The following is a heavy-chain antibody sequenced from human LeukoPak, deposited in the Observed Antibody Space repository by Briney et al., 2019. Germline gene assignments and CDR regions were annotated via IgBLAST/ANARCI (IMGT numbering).Heavy chain of an antibody. J-gene: IGHJ5*02. CDR1: GGSFSGYY. D-gene: IGHD3-10*01. CDR2: INHSGST. CDR3: ARGRGKFSWFGELLSYRYFDP. Sequence: SETLSLTCAVYGGSFSGYYWSWFRQPPGKGLEWIGEINHSGSTNYNPSLKSRVTISVDTSKNQFSLKLSSVTAADTAVYYCARGRGKFSWFGELLSYRYFDPWGQGTLVTVSS. V-gene: IGHV4-34*01.